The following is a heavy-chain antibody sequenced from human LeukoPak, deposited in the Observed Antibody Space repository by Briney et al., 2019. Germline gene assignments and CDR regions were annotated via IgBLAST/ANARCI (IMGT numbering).Heavy chain of an antibody. D-gene: IGHD3-22*01. V-gene: IGHV3-53*01. J-gene: IGHJ4*02. CDR3: ARAQYYYDSSGYYYYFDY. CDR1: GFTVSSKY. CDR2: IYSGGST. Sequence: GGSLRLSCAASGFTVSSKYMSWVRQAPGKGLEWVSVIYSGGSTYYADSVKGRFTISRDNSKNTLYLQMNSLRAEDTAVYYCARAQYYYDSSGYYYYFDYWGQGTLVTVSS.